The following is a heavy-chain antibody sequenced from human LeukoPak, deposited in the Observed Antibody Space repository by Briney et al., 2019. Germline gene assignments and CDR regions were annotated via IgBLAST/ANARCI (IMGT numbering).Heavy chain of an antibody. J-gene: IGHJ4*02. Sequence: GGSLRLSCEGSGFGFSSYSIMWVRQAPGKGLEWVSVIYSGANTYYADSVQGRFTISRDTSRNTLYLQMNSLRAEDTAVYYCARLGPYNFDSWGQGTLVIVSS. D-gene: IGHD3-16*01. CDR2: IYSGANT. CDR3: ARLGPYNFDS. V-gene: IGHV3-53*01. CDR1: GFGFSSYS.